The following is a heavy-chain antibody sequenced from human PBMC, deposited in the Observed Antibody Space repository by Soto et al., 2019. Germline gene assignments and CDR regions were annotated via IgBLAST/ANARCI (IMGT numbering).Heavy chain of an antibody. CDR2: IYSGGST. V-gene: IGHV3-53*01. CDR3: ARGYDSSGFLSWGAFDI. D-gene: IGHD3-22*01. CDR1: GFTVSSNY. J-gene: IGHJ3*02. Sequence: GGSLRLSCAASGFTVSSNYMSWVRQAPGKGLGWVSVIYSGGSTYYADSVKGRFTISRDNSKNTLYLQMNSLRAEDTAVYYCARGYDSSGFLSWGAFDIWGQGTMVTVSS.